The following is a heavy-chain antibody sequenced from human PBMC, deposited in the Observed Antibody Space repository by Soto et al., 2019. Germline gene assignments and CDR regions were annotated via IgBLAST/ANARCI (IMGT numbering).Heavy chain of an antibody. CDR2: ISYDGSNK. CDR1: GFTFSTYT. D-gene: IGHD4-17*01. Sequence: QVQLVESGGGVVQPGRSLRLSCAVSGFTFSTYTMHWVRQAPGKGLEWVAVISYDGSNKYYADSVKGRFTISRDNSKKTLYLQMNSRKSEDTAVYYCATALAAYGDYGGSRWGQGTLVTVSS. CDR3: ATALAAYGDYGGSR. V-gene: IGHV3-30-3*01. J-gene: IGHJ4*02.